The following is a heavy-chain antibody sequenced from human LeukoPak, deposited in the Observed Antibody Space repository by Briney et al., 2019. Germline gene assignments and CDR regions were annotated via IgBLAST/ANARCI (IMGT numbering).Heavy chain of an antibody. CDR1: EFSVGSNY. D-gene: IGHD3-9*01. Sequence: GGSLRLSCAASEFSVGSNYMTWVRQAPGKGLEWVSAISGSGGSTYYADSVKGRFTISRDNAKNSLYLQMNSLRAEDTAVYYCARGVRDILSGYYTDYYFYYMDVWGKGTTVTVSS. J-gene: IGHJ6*03. CDR2: ISGSGGST. CDR3: ARGVRDILSGYYTDYYFYYMDV. V-gene: IGHV3-23*01.